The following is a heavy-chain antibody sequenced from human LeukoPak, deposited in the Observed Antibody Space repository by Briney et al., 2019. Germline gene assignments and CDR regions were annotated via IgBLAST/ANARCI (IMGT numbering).Heavy chain of an antibody. CDR1: GFTFSSYR. CDR2: ISSSSSYV. J-gene: IGHJ5*02. CDR3: ARDGYCSGGSCYAPRFDP. V-gene: IGHV3-21*01. Sequence: GGSLRLSCAASGFTFSSYRMNWVRQAPGKGLEWVSSISSSSSYVYYADSVRGRFTISRDNAKNSLYLQMNSLRAEDTAVYYCARDGYCSGGSCYAPRFDPWGQGILVTVSS. D-gene: IGHD2-15*01.